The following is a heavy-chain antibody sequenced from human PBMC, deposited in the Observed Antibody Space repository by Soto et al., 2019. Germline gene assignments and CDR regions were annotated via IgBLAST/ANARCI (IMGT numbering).Heavy chain of an antibody. V-gene: IGHV3-21*01. CDR2: ISSSSSYI. J-gene: IGHJ3*01. CDR1: GFTFSSYS. Sequence: EVQLVESGGGLVKPGGSLRLSCAASGFTFSSYSMNWVRQAPGKGLEWVSSISSSSSYIYYADSVKGRFTISRDNAKNSLYLQMNSLRAEDTAVYYCARDKLPLTWFGEAFDLWGQGTMVTVSS. D-gene: IGHD3-10*01. CDR3: ARDKLPLTWFGEAFDL.